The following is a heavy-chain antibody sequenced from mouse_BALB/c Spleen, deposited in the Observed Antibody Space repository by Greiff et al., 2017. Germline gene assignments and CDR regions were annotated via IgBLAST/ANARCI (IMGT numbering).Heavy chain of an antibody. CDR1: GFSLTSYD. V-gene: IGHV2-9-2*01. D-gene: IGHD2-2*01. CDR2: IWTGGGT. CDR3: VRDGYYWYFDV. J-gene: IGHJ1*01. Sequence: VKLMESGPGLVAPSQSLSITCTVSGFSLTSYDISWIRQPPGKGLEWLGVIWTGGGTNYNSAFMSRLSISKDNSKSQVFLKMNSLQTDDTAIYYCVRDGYYWYFDVWGAGTTVTVSS.